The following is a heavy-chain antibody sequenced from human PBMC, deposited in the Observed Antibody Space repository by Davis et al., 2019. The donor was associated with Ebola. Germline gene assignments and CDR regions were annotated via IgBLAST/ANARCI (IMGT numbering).Heavy chain of an antibody. Sequence: GESLKISCAASGFTFSTYTMIWVRQAPGKGLERVSSISPNSNYIYDADSVKGRFTISRDDAKNSVYLQMNSLRAEDTAVYYCARDDIAVAGMAAYYYYGMDVWGKGTTVTVSS. D-gene: IGHD6-19*01. V-gene: IGHV3-21*04. J-gene: IGHJ6*04. CDR1: GFTFSTYT. CDR2: ISPNSNYI. CDR3: ARDDIAVAGMAAYYYYGMDV.